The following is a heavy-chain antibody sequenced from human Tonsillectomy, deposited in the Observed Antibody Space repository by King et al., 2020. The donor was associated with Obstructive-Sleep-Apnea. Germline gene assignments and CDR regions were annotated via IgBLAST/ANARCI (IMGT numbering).Heavy chain of an antibody. CDR3: AKILTLYYYGSGEVLDY. CDR1: GFTFSRYA. D-gene: IGHD3-10*01. CDR2: ISGSGATT. Sequence: VQLVESGGGLVQPGGSLRLSCAASGFTFSRYAMTWVRQAPGKGLEWVSAISGSGATTYYADSVKGRVTISRDNSKNTLYLQMNSLRAEDTAVYYCAKILTLYYYGSGEVLDYWGQGTLVTVSS. J-gene: IGHJ4*02. V-gene: IGHV3-23*04.